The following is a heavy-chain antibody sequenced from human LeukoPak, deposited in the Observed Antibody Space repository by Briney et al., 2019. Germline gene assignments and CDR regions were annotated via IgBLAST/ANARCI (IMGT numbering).Heavy chain of an antibody. D-gene: IGHD3-22*01. CDR2: ISSSSSYI. V-gene: IGHV3-21*01. CDR1: GFTLSSYS. Sequence: GGSLRLSCAASGFTLSSYSMNWVHQAPGKGLEWVSSISSSSSYIYYADSVKGRFTISRDNAKNSLYLQMNSLRAEDTAVYYCARDSMIVVVIRPLDYWGQGTLVTVSS. J-gene: IGHJ4*02. CDR3: ARDSMIVVVIRPLDY.